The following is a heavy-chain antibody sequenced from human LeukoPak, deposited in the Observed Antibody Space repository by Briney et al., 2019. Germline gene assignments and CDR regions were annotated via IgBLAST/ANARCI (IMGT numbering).Heavy chain of an antibody. V-gene: IGHV3-21*01. D-gene: IGHD2-2*01. J-gene: IGHJ4*02. CDR3: ARSGGVYQLPIRQIDY. CDR1: GFTFSSYS. CDR2: ISSSSSYI. Sequence: GGALRLSCAASGFTFSSYSMNWVRQAPGKGLEWVSSISSSSSYIYYADSVKGRFTISRDNAKNSLYLQMNSLRAEDTAVYYCARSGGVYQLPIRQIDYWGQGISVAVS.